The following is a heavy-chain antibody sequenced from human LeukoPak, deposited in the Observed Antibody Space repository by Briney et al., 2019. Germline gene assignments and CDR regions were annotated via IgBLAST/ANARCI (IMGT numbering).Heavy chain of an antibody. J-gene: IGHJ4*02. CDR2: ISYDGSNK. V-gene: IGHV3-30-3*01. Sequence: GGSLRLSCAASGFTFSSYAMHWVCQAPGKGLEWVAVISYDGSNKYYADSVKGRFTISRDNSKNTLYLQMNSLRAEDTAVYYCARGYYYDSSGYWVDYWGQGTLVTVSS. CDR1: GFTFSSYA. CDR3: ARGYYYDSSGYWVDY. D-gene: IGHD3-22*01.